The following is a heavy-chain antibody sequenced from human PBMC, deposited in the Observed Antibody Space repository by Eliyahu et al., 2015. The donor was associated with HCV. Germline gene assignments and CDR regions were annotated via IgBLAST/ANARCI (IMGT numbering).Heavy chain of an antibody. CDR2: VNPEDGDT. V-gene: IGHV1-69-2*01. D-gene: IGHD2-15*01. CDR3: ATERCSGVRCFKSDRSFDI. Sequence: EVQLVQSGAEVKKPGAAVKISCKVSGYTFTDYYIHWLQQAPGKGLEWMGFVNPEDGDTIYSEKFRDRVNMTADTSTDTAYMQLSGLRSEDTALFYCATERCSGVRCFKSDRSFDIWGQGTMVTVSS. J-gene: IGHJ3*02. CDR1: GYTFTDYY.